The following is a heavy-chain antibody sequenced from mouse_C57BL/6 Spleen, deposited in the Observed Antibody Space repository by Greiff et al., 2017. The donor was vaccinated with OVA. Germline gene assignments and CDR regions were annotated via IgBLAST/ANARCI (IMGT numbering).Heavy chain of an antibody. J-gene: IGHJ4*01. CDR3: ARTGPYAMDY. V-gene: IGHV1-19*01. Sequence: EVKLQESGPVLVKPGASVKMSCKASGYTFTDYYMNWVKQSHGKSLEWIGVINPYNGGTSYNQKFKGKATLTVDKSSSTAYMELNSLTSEDSAVYYCARTGPYAMDYWGQGTSVTVSS. CDR1: GYTFTDYY. CDR2: INPYNGGT.